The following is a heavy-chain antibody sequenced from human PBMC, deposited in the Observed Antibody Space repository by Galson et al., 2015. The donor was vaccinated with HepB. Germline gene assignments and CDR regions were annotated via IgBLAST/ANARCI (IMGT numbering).Heavy chain of an antibody. D-gene: IGHD3-16*01. CDR3: AKGDVWGSAALNYGMDV. CDR2: IGGGGST. J-gene: IGHJ6*02. V-gene: IGHV3-23*01. CDR1: GFTLNSYA. Sequence: SLRLSCAASGFTLNSYAMTWVRQAPGKGLEWVAAIGGGGSTYYAESVKGRFTISRDNSKNMVFLKMYSLRAEDTAVYYCAKGDVWGSAALNYGMDVWGQGTTVTVSS.